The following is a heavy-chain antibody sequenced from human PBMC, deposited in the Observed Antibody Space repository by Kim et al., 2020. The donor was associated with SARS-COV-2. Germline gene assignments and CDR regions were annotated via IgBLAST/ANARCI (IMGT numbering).Heavy chain of an antibody. J-gene: IGHJ4*02. Sequence: GGSLRLSCEASGFIFGRYTMNWVRQAPGKGLEWVSSLSSNSAYVYYADSLAGRLSISRDNARDTLFLQMDRLRAEDKGVYYCVREARYSRLSNGDYYDYWGKGTMVTVSS. CDR2: LSSNSAYV. CDR1: GFIFGRYT. CDR3: VREARYSRLSNGDYYDY. D-gene: IGHD4-4*01. V-gene: IGHV3-21*03.